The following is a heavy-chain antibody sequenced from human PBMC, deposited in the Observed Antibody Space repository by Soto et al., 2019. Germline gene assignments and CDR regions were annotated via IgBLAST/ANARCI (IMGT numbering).Heavy chain of an antibody. CDR1: GGSFSGYD. V-gene: IGHV4-34*01. Sequence: PSETLSLTCAVYGGSFSGYDWSWIRQPPGKGLEWIGEINHSGSTNYNPSLKSRVTISVDTSKNQFSLKLSSVTAADTAVYYCARGVPYYDFWSGYPWNWIDPWGQGTLVTVSS. J-gene: IGHJ5*02. D-gene: IGHD3-3*01. CDR3: ARGVPYYDFWSGYPWNWIDP. CDR2: INHSGST.